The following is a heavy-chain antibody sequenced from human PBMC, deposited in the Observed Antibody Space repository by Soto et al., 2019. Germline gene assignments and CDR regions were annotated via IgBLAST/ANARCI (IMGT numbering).Heavy chain of an antibody. D-gene: IGHD1-20*01. CDR2: ISGETGNT. CDR1: GYTFSSKG. Sequence: GASVKVSCKSSGYTFSSKGFSWLRQAPGQRLEWMGWISGETGNTNYAPKFQARLTMTTDTSTATAYMELRSLRTDDTAVYYCARDGNWNHEPFDYGG. V-gene: IGHV1-18*01. J-gene: IGHJ4*01. CDR3: ARDGNWNHEPFDY.